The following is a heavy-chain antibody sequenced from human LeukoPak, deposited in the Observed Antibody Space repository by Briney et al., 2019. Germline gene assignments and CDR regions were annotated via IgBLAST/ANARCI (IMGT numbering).Heavy chain of an antibody. CDR1: GFTFSSYA. J-gene: IGHJ5*02. D-gene: IGHD4/OR15-4a*01. V-gene: IGHV3-23*01. CDR2: ISGSGGST. Sequence: PGGSLRLSCAASGFTFSSYAMSWVRQAPGKGLEWVSAISGSGGSTYYADSVKGRFTISRDNSKNSLYLQMNSLRTEDTALYYCAKEHLPYGGNPSWFDPWGQGTLVTVSS. CDR3: AKEHLPYGGNPSWFDP.